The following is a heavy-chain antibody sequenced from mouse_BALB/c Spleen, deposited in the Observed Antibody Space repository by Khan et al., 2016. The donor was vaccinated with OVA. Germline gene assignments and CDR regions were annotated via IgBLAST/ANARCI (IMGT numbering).Heavy chain of an antibody. V-gene: IGHV2-3*01. CDR1: GFSLTSYG. D-gene: IGHD1-1*01. Sequence: QVQLKQSGPGLVAPPQSLSITCTVSGFSLTSYGVGWVRQPPGKGLEWLGVIWGDGSTNYHSALISRLNINKDNSKSQVFLKLNSLQTDDTATYYCALYYYGRAWFAYWGQGTLVTVSA. CDR2: IWGDGST. CDR3: ALYYYGRAWFAY. J-gene: IGHJ3*01.